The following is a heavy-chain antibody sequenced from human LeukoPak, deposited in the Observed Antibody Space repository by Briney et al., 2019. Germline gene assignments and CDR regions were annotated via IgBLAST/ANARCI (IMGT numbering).Heavy chain of an antibody. Sequence: GGSLRLSCAASGFTFSSYAMHWVRQAPGKGLEWVAVISYDGSNKYYADSVKGRVTISRDNSKNTLYLHMNTLRAEDTAVYYCARANWHSRGTLYYFDHWGQGTLVTVSS. V-gene: IGHV3-30*14. CDR3: ARANWHSRGTLYYFDH. CDR2: ISYDGSNK. CDR1: GFTFSSYA. D-gene: IGHD2-15*01. J-gene: IGHJ4*02.